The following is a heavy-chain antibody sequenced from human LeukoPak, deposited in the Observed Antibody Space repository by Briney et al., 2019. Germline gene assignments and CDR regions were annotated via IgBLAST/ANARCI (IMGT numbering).Heavy chain of an antibody. CDR3: ARAYGSGSVFLH. V-gene: IGHV4-39*01. CDR1: GGSISSSSYY. J-gene: IGHJ4*02. Sequence: SETLSLTGTVSGGSISSSSYYWGWIRQPPGKGLEWIGSIYYSGSTYYNPSLKSRVTISVDTSKNQFSLKLSSVTAADTAVYYCARAYGSGSVFLHWGQGTLVTVSS. D-gene: IGHD3-10*01. CDR2: IYYSGST.